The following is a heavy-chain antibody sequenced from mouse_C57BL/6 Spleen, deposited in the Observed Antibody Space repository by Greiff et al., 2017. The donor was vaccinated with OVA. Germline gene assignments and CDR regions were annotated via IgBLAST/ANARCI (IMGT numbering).Heavy chain of an antibody. CDR3: ARHYYGSSYGFAY. J-gene: IGHJ3*01. V-gene: IGHV1-55*01. CDR1: GYTFTSYW. Sequence: LQESGAALVKPGASVKMSCKASGYTFTSYWITWVKQRPGQGLEWIGDIYPGSGSTNYNEKFKSKATLTVDTSSSTSYMQLSSLTSEDSAVYYCARHYYGSSYGFAYWGQGTLVTVSA. CDR2: IYPGSGST. D-gene: IGHD1-1*01.